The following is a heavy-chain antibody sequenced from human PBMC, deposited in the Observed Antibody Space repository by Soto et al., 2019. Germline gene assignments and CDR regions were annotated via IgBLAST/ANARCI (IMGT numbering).Heavy chain of an antibody. J-gene: IGHJ6*02. V-gene: IGHV1-8*01. CDR2: MNPNSGNT. Sequence: QVQLVQSGAEVKKPGASVKVSCKASGYTFTSYDINWVRQATGQGLEWMGWMNPNSGNTGYAQKFQGRVTMTRNTSISTAYMELGSLRSEDTAVYYCARRVYSSSWYYYYYYGMDVWGQGTTVTVSS. CDR1: GYTFTSYD. CDR3: ARRVYSSSWYYYYYYGMDV. D-gene: IGHD6-13*01.